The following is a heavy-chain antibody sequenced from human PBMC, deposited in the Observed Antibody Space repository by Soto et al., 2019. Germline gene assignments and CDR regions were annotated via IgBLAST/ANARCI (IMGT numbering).Heavy chain of an antibody. CDR3: AREARNYYDSSGSLNWFDP. V-gene: IGHV1-3*01. Sequence: GASVKVSCKASGYTFTSYAMHWVRQAPGQRLEWMGWINAGNGNTKYSQKFQGWVTMTRDTSISTAYMELSRLRSDDTAVYYCAREARNYYDSSGSLNWFDPWGQGTLVTVSS. CDR2: INAGNGNT. CDR1: GYTFTSYA. D-gene: IGHD3-22*01. J-gene: IGHJ5*02.